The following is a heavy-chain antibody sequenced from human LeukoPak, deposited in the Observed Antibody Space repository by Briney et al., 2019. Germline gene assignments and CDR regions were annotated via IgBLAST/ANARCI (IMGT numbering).Heavy chain of an antibody. V-gene: IGHV3-33*01. CDR1: GFTFSSYG. D-gene: IGHD2-15*01. J-gene: IGHJ4*02. CDR3: ARGMAIVATPHY. CDR2: IWYDGSNK. Sequence: PGRSLRPSCAASGFTFSSYGMHWVRQAPGKGLEWVAVIWYDGSNKFYADSVKGRFTISRDNSKNTLYLQMNSLRAEDSAVYYCARGMAIVATPHYWGQGTLVTVSS.